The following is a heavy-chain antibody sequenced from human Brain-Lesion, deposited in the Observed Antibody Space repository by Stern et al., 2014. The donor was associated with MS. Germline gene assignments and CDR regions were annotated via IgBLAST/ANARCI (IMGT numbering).Heavy chain of an antibody. J-gene: IGHJ4*02. Sequence: VQLVESGPGLVKPSDTLSLTCSVSGDSLSSSTFYWGWIRQPPGKGPEWIGSVYYSGNTYYHPSLKSRVPISVYTSKNQFSLRLPSVTAADTAVYYCARHQLGYGYAYLRYWGQGTLVTVSS. V-gene: IGHV4-39*01. CDR3: ARHQLGYGYAYLRY. D-gene: IGHD5-18*01. CDR1: GDSLSSSTFY. CDR2: VYYSGNT.